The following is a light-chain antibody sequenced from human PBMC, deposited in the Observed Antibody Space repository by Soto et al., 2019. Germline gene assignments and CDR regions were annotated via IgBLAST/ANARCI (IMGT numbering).Light chain of an antibody. CDR2: GAY. V-gene: IGKV3-15*01. Sequence: EIVMTQSPATLSVSPGERATLSCRASQSVSSNLAWYQQKPGQAPRLLIYGAYTRATGIQARFSGSGSGTEFTLTIRSLQSEDFAVYYCQQYNNWPRTVGQGTKVDIK. J-gene: IGKJ1*01. CDR3: QQYNNWPRT. CDR1: QSVSSN.